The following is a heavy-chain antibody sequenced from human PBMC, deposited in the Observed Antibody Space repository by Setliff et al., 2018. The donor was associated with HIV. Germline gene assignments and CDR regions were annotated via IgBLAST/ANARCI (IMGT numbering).Heavy chain of an antibody. D-gene: IGHD3-10*01. CDR1: GGSLSGYY. CDR3: AREGGQGYSGSGSVYHRNFDL. V-gene: IGHV4-34*01. J-gene: IGHJ2*01. CDR2: INQSGNT. Sequence: NPSETLSLTCTVYGGSLSGYYWSWVRQSPGRGMEWIGEINQSGNTKFNPSLKSRLIISVDTSKSQFSLKLTSLTSADTALYYCAREGGQGYSGSGSVYHRNFDLWGRGTLVTVSS.